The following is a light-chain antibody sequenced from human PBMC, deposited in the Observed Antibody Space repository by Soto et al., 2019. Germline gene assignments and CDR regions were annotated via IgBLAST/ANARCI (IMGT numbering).Light chain of an antibody. J-gene: IGKJ1*01. V-gene: IGKV1-39*01. CDR1: QSISSY. CDR3: QQYNTYWT. CDR2: AAS. Sequence: DIQMTQSPSSLSASVGDRVTITCRASQSISSYLNWYQQKPGKAPKLLIYAASSLQSGVPSRFSGSGSGTEFTLTLSSLQPDDFATYYCQQYNTYWTFGQGTKVDIK.